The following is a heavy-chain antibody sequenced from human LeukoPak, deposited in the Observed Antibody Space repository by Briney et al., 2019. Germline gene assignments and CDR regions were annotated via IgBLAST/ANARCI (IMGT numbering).Heavy chain of an antibody. V-gene: IGHV3-23*01. CDR2: ISGSAGST. D-gene: IGHD1-26*01. CDR1: GGSISSSN. Sequence: ETLSLTCAVSGGSISSSNWWSWVRQPPGKGLEWVSGISGSAGSTNYADSVKGRFTISRDNSKNTLYLQMNSLRAEDTAVYYCAKDWGYSKGWYSHWGQGTLVTVSS. CDR3: AKDWGYSKGWYSH. J-gene: IGHJ4*02.